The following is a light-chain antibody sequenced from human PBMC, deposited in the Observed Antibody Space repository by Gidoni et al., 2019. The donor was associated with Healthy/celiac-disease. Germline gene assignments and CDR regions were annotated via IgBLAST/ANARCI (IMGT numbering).Light chain of an antibody. CDR1: QSISSY. Sequence: DLPMNQSPSSLSASVGDRVTITCRASQSISSYLNWNQQKPGKAPKILIYAASSLQSGVPSRFSGSGSGTDFTLTISSLQPEDFATYYCQQSYSTPPTFGGGTKVEIK. V-gene: IGKV1-39*01. CDR2: AAS. CDR3: QQSYSTPPT. J-gene: IGKJ4*01.